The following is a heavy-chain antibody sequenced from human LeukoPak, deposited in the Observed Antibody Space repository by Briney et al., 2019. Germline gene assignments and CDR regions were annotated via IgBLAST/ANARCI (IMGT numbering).Heavy chain of an antibody. Sequence: SETLSLTCTVPRGSISTYFWSWIRQPPGKGLEWIGYIYYSGSTNYNPSLKSRVTISIDTSKNQFSLKLSSVTAADTAAYYCARLYCSSTSCSTARSNWFDPWGQGTLVTVSS. CDR3: ARLYCSSTSCSTARSNWFDP. V-gene: IGHV4-59*08. CDR2: IYYSGST. J-gene: IGHJ5*02. D-gene: IGHD2-2*01. CDR1: RGSISTYF.